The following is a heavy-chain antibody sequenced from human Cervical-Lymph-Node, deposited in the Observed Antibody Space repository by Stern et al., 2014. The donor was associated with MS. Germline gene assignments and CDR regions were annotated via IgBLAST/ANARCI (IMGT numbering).Heavy chain of an antibody. Sequence: VQLVESGGGVVQPGRSLRISCAASGFTFSSYGMHWVRQAPGKGLEWVAVIWYDGSKKYYADSVKGRFTISRDNSKNTLYLQMNSLRAEDTAVYYCARSSSPSPYYYYGMDVWGQGTTVTVSS. J-gene: IGHJ6*02. CDR3: ARSSSPSPYYYYGMDV. V-gene: IGHV3-33*01. CDR2: IWYDGSKK. D-gene: IGHD6-13*01. CDR1: GFTFSSYG.